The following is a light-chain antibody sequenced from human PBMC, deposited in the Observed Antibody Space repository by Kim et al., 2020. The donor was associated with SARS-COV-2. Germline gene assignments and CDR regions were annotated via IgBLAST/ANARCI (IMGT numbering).Light chain of an antibody. CDR1: QSINSPH. V-gene: IGKV3-20*01. CDR3: QQYSSSPYT. Sequence: WPPGERPTLPCRASQSINSPHLAWYQQKPGQAPRLLIYGASSRAAGTPDRFSGSWSGTDFTLTISRLEPEDFAVYYCQQYSSSPYTFGQGTKLEI. J-gene: IGKJ2*01. CDR2: GAS.